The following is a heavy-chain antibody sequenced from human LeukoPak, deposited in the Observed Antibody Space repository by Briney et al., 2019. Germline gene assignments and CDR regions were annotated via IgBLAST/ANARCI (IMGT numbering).Heavy chain of an antibody. CDR1: GFTFSSYG. J-gene: IGHJ4*02. D-gene: IGHD1-26*01. CDR2: ISGSGGST. CDR3: AKQLLRTFGY. Sequence: GGTLRLSCAASGFTFSSYGMSWVRQAPGKGLEWVSAISGSGGSTYYADSVKGRFTISRDNSKNTLYLQMNSLRAEDTAVYYCAKQLLRTFGYWGQGTLVTVSS. V-gene: IGHV3-23*01.